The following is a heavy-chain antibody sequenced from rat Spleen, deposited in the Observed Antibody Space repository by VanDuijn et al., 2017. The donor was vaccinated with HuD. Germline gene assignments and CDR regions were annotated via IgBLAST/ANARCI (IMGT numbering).Heavy chain of an antibody. CDR3: VRQDTSGYSNWFTY. CDR1: GFSFSSNW. J-gene: IGHJ3*01. V-gene: IGHV5-25*01. Sequence: EVQLVESGGGLVQPGSLLKLSCAASGFSFSSNWLNWIRQAPGKGLEWVASISTGGGDTYYRDSVKGRFTISRDIAKSILFLEMDSLRSEDTATYYCVRQDTSGYSNWFTYWGQGTLVTVSS. D-gene: IGHD4-3*01. CDR2: ISTGGGDT.